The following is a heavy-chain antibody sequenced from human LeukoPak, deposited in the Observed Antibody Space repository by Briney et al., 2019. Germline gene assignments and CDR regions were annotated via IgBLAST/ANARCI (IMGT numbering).Heavy chain of an antibody. CDR1: GGSISSYY. J-gene: IGHJ4*02. Sequence: SETLSLTCTVSGGSISSYYWSWIRQPPGKGLEWIGYIYYSGSTNYNPSLKSRVTISVDTSKNQFSLELSSVTAADTAVYYCARGAYSYGYSAAWFDYWGQGTLVTVSS. CDR2: IYYSGST. D-gene: IGHD5-18*01. V-gene: IGHV4-59*01. CDR3: ARGAYSYGYSAAWFDY.